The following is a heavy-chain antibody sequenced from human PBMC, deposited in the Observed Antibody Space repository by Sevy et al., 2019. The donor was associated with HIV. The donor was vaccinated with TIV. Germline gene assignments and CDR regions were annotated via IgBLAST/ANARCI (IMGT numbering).Heavy chain of an antibody. CDR2: IYYSGST. Sequence: SETLSLTCTVSGGSISSYYWSWIRQPPGKGLEWIGYIYYSGSTNYNPSLKRRVTISVDTSKNQFSLKLSSVTAADTAVYYCARGHYGSGSYYMDVWGKGTTVTVSS. J-gene: IGHJ6*03. CDR1: GGSISSYY. D-gene: IGHD3-10*01. V-gene: IGHV4-59*01. CDR3: ARGHYGSGSYYMDV.